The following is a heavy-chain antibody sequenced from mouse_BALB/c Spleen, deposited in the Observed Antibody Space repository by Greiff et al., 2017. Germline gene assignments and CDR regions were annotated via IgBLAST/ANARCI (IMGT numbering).Heavy chain of an antibody. Sequence: EVKLMESGGGLVKPGGSLKLSCAASGFAFSSYDMSWVRQTPEKRLEWVAYISSGGGSTYYPDTVKGRFTISRDNAKNTLYLQMSSLKSEDTAMYYCARRSFITTATDYWGQGTSVTVSS. J-gene: IGHJ4*01. CDR2: ISSGGGST. D-gene: IGHD1-2*01. CDR1: GFAFSSYD. V-gene: IGHV5-12-1*01. CDR3: ARRSFITTATDY.